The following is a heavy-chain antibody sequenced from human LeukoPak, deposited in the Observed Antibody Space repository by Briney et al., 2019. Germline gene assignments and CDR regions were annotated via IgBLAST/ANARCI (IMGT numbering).Heavy chain of an antibody. J-gene: IGHJ6*04. V-gene: IGHV3-23*01. CDR1: GLTFASHV. CDR2: ISGSGGNT. Sequence: QSGGSLRLSCAPSGLTFASHVMSWVRQAPGKGLEWVSAISGSGGNTYHADSVKGRFTISRDNSKNTLYLQMNSLRADDTAVYYCAGGSRRFLEWLATSMDVWGKGTTVTVSS. D-gene: IGHD3-3*01. CDR3: AGGSRRFLEWLATSMDV.